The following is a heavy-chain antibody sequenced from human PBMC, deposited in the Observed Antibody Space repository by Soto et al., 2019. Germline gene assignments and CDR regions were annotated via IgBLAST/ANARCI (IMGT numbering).Heavy chain of an antibody. J-gene: IGHJ4*02. CDR2: ISSSGSTI. D-gene: IGHD3-9*01. Sequence: GGSLRLSCAASGFTFSDYYMSWIRQAPGKGLEWVSYISSSGSTIYYADSVKGRFTISRDNAKNSLYLQMNSLRAEDTAVYYCARDLFYDILTGYSSGPFDYWGQGTLVTVSS. CDR3: ARDLFYDILTGYSSGPFDY. V-gene: IGHV3-11*01. CDR1: GFTFSDYY.